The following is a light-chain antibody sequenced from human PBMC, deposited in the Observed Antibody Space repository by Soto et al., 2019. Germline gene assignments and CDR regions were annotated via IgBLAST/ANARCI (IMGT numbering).Light chain of an antibody. CDR1: QRLLHSNGNTF. J-gene: IGKJ2*01. CDR3: MQALQTQYT. CDR2: LGS. V-gene: IGKV2-28*01. Sequence: EIVMTQSPPSLTVTPGEPASISCRSSQRLLHSNGNTFLDWYLQKPGQSPQLLIYLGSNRASGVPDRVSGSEAGTDFTLKISRVEAEDVGVYYCMQALQTQYTFGQGTKLEIK.